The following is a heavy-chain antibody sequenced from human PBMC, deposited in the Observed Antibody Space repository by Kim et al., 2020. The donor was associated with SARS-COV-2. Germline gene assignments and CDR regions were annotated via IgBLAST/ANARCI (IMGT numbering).Heavy chain of an antibody. CDR3: ARAHHDY. CDR2: SRGST. J-gene: IGHJ4*02. Sequence: SRGSTTYAQKFQGRVTMTRDTSTSTVYMELSSLRSEDTAVYYCARAHHDYWGQGTLVTVSS. V-gene: IGHV1-46*01.